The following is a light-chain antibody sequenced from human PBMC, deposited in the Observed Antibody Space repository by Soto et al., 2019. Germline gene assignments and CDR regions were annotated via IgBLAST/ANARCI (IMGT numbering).Light chain of an antibody. CDR2: GAS. J-gene: IGKJ1*01. CDR3: QQYGSSPRT. V-gene: IGKV3-20*01. Sequence: EIVFTQSPGTLSFSPGERATLSCRASQSVSSSYLAWHQQKPGQAPRLLIYGASSRATGIPDRFSGSGSGTDFTLTISRLEPEDFAVYYCQQYGSSPRTLGQGTKVDIK. CDR1: QSVSSSY.